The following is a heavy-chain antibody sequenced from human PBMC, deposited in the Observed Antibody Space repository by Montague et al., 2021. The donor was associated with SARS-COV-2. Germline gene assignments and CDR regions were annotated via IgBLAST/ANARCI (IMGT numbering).Heavy chain of an antibody. CDR1: GGSISSGGYY. J-gene: IGHJ4*02. CDR2: IYYTGRT. D-gene: IGHD5-12*01. Sequence: TLSLTCSVSGGSISSGGYYWSWIRHPPGKGLEWIGYIYYTGRTYYNPSLKSRVSMSVDTSNNQFSLSLSSLTAADTAVFYCARVKVDATNLIYFDYWGQGTLVTVSS. V-gene: IGHV4-31*03. CDR3: ARVKVDATNLIYFDY.